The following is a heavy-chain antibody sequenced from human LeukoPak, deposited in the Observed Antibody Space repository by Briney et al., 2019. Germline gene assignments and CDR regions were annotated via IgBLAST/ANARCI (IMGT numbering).Heavy chain of an antibody. Sequence: AASVKVSCKASGYTFTGYYMHWVRQAPGQGLEWMGWINPNSGGTNYAQKFQGRVTMTRDTSISTAYMELSRLRSDDTAVYYCARTIGRGSGWCLDYWGQGTLVTVSS. CDR3: ARTIGRGSGWCLDY. CDR2: INPNSGGT. D-gene: IGHD6-19*01. CDR1: GYTFTGYY. V-gene: IGHV1-2*02. J-gene: IGHJ4*02.